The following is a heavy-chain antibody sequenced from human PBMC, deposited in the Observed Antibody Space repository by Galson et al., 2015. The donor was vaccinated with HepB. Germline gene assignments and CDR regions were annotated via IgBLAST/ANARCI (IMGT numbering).Heavy chain of an antibody. Sequence: SLRLSCAASGFTFSDYYMSWIRQAPGKGLEWISYLRSGANTLYYAESVKGRFTISRDNAKNSLFLQMNSLRAEDTAVYYCARGGGFYNSGGYPPDYWGQGTLVTVSS. CDR2: LRSGANTL. D-gene: IGHD2-15*01. V-gene: IGHV3-11*01. CDR3: ARGGGFYNSGGYPPDY. CDR1: GFTFSDYY. J-gene: IGHJ4*02.